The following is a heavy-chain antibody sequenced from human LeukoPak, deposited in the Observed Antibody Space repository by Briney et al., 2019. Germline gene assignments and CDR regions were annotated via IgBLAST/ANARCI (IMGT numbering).Heavy chain of an antibody. Sequence: SETLSLTCTVSGGSISGYYWSWIRQPAGKGLEWIGHIYTSGSTNYNPSLKSRVTMSVDTSKNQFSLKLSSVTVADTAVYYCARELSSGVYSENYYFDYWAREPWSPSPQ. D-gene: IGHD5-12*01. CDR2: IYTSGST. V-gene: IGHV4-4*07. J-gene: IGHJ4*02. CDR3: ARELSSGVYSENYYFDY. CDR1: GGSISGYY.